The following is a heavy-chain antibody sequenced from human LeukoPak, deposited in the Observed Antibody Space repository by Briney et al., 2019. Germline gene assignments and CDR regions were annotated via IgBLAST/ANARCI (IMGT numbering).Heavy chain of an antibody. CDR2: ISSSSGTI. D-gene: IGHD3-10*01. CDR1: GFTFSTYS. Sequence: GGSLRLSCAASGFTFSTYSMNWVRQAPGKGLEWVSYISSSSGTIYYADTVKGRFTISRDNVKNSLYLQMNSLRDEDTAVYYCASSSWTGYYGSGSYGPLDYWGQGTLVTASS. V-gene: IGHV3-48*02. CDR3: ASSSWTGYYGSGSYGPLDY. J-gene: IGHJ4*02.